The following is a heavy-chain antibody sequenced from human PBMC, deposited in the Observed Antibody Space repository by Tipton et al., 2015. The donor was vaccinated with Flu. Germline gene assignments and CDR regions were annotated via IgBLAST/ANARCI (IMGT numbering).Heavy chain of an antibody. CDR1: GFTVSSNY. D-gene: IGHD4-17*01. CDR2: IYSGGST. V-gene: IGHV3-66*02. J-gene: IGHJ4*02. Sequence: GSLRLSCAASGFTVSSNYMSWARQAPGKGLEWVSVIYSGGSTYYADSVKGRFTISRDNSKNTLYLQMNSLRAEDTAVYYCAREGDHDYGDWGSGWGQGTLVTVSS. CDR3: AREGDHDYGDWGSG.